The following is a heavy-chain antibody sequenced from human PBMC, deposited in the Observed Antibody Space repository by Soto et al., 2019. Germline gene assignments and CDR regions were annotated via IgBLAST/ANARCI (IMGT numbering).Heavy chain of an antibody. Sequence: PSETLSLTCTVSGGSISSYYWSWIRQPPGKGLEWIGYIYYSGSTNYNPSLKSRVTISVDTSKDQFSLKLSSVTAADTAVYYCARFFIPYGSNWFDPWGQGTLVTVSS. D-gene: IGHD2-21*01. CDR1: GGSISSYY. CDR3: ARFFIPYGSNWFDP. CDR2: IYYSGST. V-gene: IGHV4-59*01. J-gene: IGHJ5*02.